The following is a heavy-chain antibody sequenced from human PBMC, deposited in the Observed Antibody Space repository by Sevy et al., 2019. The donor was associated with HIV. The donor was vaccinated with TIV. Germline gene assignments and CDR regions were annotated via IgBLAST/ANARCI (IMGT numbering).Heavy chain of an antibody. J-gene: IGHJ4*02. CDR3: ARQGGIVDRAFDF. D-gene: IGHD2-21*01. CDR2: MYFSGRT. CDR1: GGSISRSSYD. Sequence: SETLSLTCSVSGGSISRSSYDWGWIRQPPGKGLESIGSMYFSGRTSYNPSLKSRITISVDTSKNQFSLKLTSVTVADTAVYYCARQGGIVDRAFDFWGQGTLVTVSS. V-gene: IGHV4-39*01.